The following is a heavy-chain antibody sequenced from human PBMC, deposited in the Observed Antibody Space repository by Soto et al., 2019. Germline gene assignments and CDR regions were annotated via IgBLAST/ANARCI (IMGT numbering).Heavy chain of an antibody. CDR2: IKEDGSQK. D-gene: IGHD2-15*01. V-gene: IGHV3-7*01. CDR1: GFSFSSSW. Sequence: LRLSCAASGFSFSSSWMSWVRQAPGKGLEWVANIKEDGSQKNYVDSVKGRFTISRDNGKNSLYVQMNSLRVEDTAIYYCARGGIGYCSGGSCYYTAFDIWGQGTMVTVSS. J-gene: IGHJ3*02. CDR3: ARGGIGYCSGGSCYYTAFDI.